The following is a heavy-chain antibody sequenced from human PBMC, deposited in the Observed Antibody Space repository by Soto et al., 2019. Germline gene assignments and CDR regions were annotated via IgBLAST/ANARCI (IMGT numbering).Heavy chain of an antibody. CDR1: GDSVSSNSAA. CDR2: TYYRSKWYN. J-gene: IGHJ6*02. D-gene: IGHD3-3*01. CDR3: ARLNYDFWSGVGSYYYGMDV. V-gene: IGHV6-1*01. Sequence: PSQTLSLTCAISGDSVSSNSAAWNWIRQSPSRGLEWLGRTYYRSKWYNDYAVSVKSRITINPDTSKNQFSLQLNSVTPEDTAVYYCARLNYDFWSGVGSYYYGMDVWGQGTTVTVSS.